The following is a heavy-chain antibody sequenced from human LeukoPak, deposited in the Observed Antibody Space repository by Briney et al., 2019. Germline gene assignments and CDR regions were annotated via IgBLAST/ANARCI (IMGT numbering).Heavy chain of an antibody. D-gene: IGHD3-22*01. CDR3: AKGPSGYYLN. Sequence: GGSLRLSCAASGFTFSSYAMSWVRQAPGKGLGWVSAISGSGGSTYYADSVKGRFTIPRDNSKNTLYLQMNSLRAEDTAVYYCAKGPSGYYLNWGQGTLVTVSS. J-gene: IGHJ4*02. CDR2: ISGSGGST. CDR1: GFTFSSYA. V-gene: IGHV3-23*01.